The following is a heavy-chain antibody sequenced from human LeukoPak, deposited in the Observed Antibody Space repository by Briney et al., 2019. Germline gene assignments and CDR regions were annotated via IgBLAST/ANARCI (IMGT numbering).Heavy chain of an antibody. CDR1: GFTFSSYS. Sequence: GGSLRLSCAASGFTFSSYSMNWVRQAPGKGLEWVSSISSSSSYIFYADSVKGRFTIARDNAKNSLYLQMNSLRAEDTAVYYCARARFGEGGYYFDYWGQGTLVTVSS. CDR3: ARARFGEGGYYFDY. J-gene: IGHJ4*02. CDR2: ISSSSSYI. V-gene: IGHV3-21*01. D-gene: IGHD3-10*01.